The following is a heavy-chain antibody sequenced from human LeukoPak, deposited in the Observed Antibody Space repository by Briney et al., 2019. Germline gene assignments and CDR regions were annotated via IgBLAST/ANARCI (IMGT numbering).Heavy chain of an antibody. Sequence: GGPLRLSCEASGFTFSSHAMNWVRQAPGKGLEWVSVISGSGGSTYYADSVKGRFTISRDNSTNTLYVLMNSLRAEDTAVYYCAMNAGQWLVPFDHWGQGTLVTVSS. J-gene: IGHJ4*02. CDR2: ISGSGGST. CDR1: GFTFSSHA. D-gene: IGHD6-19*01. V-gene: IGHV3-23*01. CDR3: AMNAGQWLVPFDH.